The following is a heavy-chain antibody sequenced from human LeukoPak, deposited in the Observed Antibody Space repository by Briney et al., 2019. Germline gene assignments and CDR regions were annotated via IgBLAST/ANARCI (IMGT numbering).Heavy chain of an antibody. CDR2: INAGNGNT. V-gene: IGHV1-3*01. D-gene: IGHD3-22*01. CDR1: GYTFTSYA. Sequence: ASVKVSCKASGYTFTSYATHWVRQAPGQRLEWMGWINAGNGNTKYSQKFQGRVTITRDTSASTAYMELSSLRSEDTAVYYCARDYYDSSGYLDWGQGTLGTVSS. J-gene: IGHJ4*02. CDR3: ARDYYDSSGYLD.